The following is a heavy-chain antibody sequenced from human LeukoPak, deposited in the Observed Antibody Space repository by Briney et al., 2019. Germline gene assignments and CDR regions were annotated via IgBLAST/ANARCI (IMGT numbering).Heavy chain of an antibody. CDR1: GGTFSSSA. Sequence: ASVKVSCKASGGTFSSSAISWVRQAPGQGLEWVGGIIPIFGTTTYAQKFQGRVTISADESTSTAYMELSSLRSEDTAMYYCATTDDGDYGWFDPWGQGTLVTVSS. V-gene: IGHV1-69*13. D-gene: IGHD4-17*01. CDR2: IIPIFGTT. J-gene: IGHJ5*02. CDR3: ATTDDGDYGWFDP.